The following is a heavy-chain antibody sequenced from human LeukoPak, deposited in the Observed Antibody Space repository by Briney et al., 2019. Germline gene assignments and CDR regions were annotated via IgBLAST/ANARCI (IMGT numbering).Heavy chain of an antibody. D-gene: IGHD6-19*01. CDR2: IRYGGSNK. Sequence: TGGSLRLSCAASGFTFSSYGMHWVRQAPGKGLEWVAFIRYGGSNKYYADSVKGRFTISRDNSKNTLYLQMNSLRAEDTAVYYCAKDDEYSSGWYGDFDYWGQGTLVTVSS. J-gene: IGHJ4*02. CDR3: AKDDEYSSGWYGDFDY. V-gene: IGHV3-30*02. CDR1: GFTFSSYG.